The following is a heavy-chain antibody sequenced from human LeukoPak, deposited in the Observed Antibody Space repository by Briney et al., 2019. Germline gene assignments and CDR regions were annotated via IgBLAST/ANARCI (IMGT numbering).Heavy chain of an antibody. CDR3: ARVPSRALYCSGGSCPFYAFDI. D-gene: IGHD2-15*01. J-gene: IGHJ3*02. CDR2: INPSGGST. Sequence: GASVKVSCKASGYTFTSYYMHWVRQAPGQGLEWMGIINPSGGSTSYAQKFQGRVTMTRDMSTSTVYMELSSLRSDDTAVYYCARVPSRALYCSGGSCPFYAFDIWGQGTMVTVSS. CDR1: GYTFTSYY. V-gene: IGHV1-46*01.